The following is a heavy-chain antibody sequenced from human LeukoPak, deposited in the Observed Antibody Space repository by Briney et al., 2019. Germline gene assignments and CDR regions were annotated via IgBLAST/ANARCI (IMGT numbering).Heavy chain of an antibody. CDR3: ARSLFYSGSYPFDY. CDR2: ISYSSSAI. J-gene: IGHJ4*02. Sequence: GGSLRLSCEASGFTVSSYSMNWVRQAPGKGLEWVSYISYSSSAIYYADSVKGRFTIYRDNAKGSVYLLMNSLRAEDTAVYYCARSLFYSGSYPFDYWGQGTLVTVSS. D-gene: IGHD1-26*01. V-gene: IGHV3-48*04. CDR1: GFTVSSYS.